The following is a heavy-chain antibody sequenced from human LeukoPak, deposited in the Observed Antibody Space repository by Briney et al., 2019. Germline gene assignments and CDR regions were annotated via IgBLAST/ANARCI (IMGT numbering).Heavy chain of an antibody. V-gene: IGHV5-51*01. Sequence: GESPKIFCSGSGYSLTSYWLERVRQMPGKGLEWMGIIYPDDSDTRYCPSFQGQVTISADKSISTAYLQWSSLKASDTVMYYCAREATTASDYWGQGTQVTGSS. CDR3: AREATTASDY. CDR1: GYSLTSYW. CDR2: IYPDDSDT. J-gene: IGHJ4*02. D-gene: IGHD4-11*01.